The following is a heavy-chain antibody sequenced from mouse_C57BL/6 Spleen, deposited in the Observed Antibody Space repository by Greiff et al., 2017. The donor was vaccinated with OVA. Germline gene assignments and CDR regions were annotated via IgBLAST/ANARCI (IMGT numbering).Heavy chain of an antibody. Sequence: QVQLKQPGAELVRPGSSVKLSCKASGYTFTSYWMHWVKQRPIQGLEWIGNIDPSDSETHYNQKFKDKATLTVDKSSSTAYMQLSSLTSEDSAVYYCARLGWDGYFDYWGQGTTLTVSS. D-gene: IGHD4-1*01. CDR2: IDPSDSET. CDR1: GYTFTSYW. CDR3: ARLGWDGYFDY. J-gene: IGHJ2*01. V-gene: IGHV1-52*01.